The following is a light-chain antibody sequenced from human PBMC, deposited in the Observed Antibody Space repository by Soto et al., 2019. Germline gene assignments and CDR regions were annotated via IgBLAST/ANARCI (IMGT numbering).Light chain of an antibody. J-gene: IGKJ1*01. CDR2: GAS. V-gene: IGKV3-20*01. Sequence: IVLTQSAGTVSLSQGERATLSCRASQSVTSNYLAWYQQKPGQAPRLLIYGASNRATGIPDRFSGSGSGTDFTLTISRLEPEDFAVYYCQQYGSSGTFGQRTKV. CDR3: QQYGSSGT. CDR1: QSVTSNY.